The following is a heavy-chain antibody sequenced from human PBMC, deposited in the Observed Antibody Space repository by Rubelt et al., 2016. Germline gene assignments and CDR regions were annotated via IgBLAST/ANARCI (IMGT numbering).Heavy chain of an antibody. Sequence: QVQLVQSGPEVKKPGASVKVSCEASGYTFTNYGISWVRQAPGQGLEWVGWISVYNGHTNYAQKLQGRVTMTTETSTTTTSMEQRNVGSDEPARYYWARRVTSGWQQNDCWGQGTRVTV. CDR2: ISVYNGHT. CDR3: ARRVTSGWQQNDC. D-gene: IGHD6-19*01. J-gene: IGHJ4*02. V-gene: IGHV1-18*01. CDR1: GYTFTNYG.